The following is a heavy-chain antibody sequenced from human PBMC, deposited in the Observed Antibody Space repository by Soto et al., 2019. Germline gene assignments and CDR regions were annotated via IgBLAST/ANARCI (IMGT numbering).Heavy chain of an antibody. CDR2: ISGSGGST. CDR3: AKDPDLPVVLTPYFDY. J-gene: IGHJ4*02. V-gene: IGHV3-23*01. Sequence: QSGGSLRLSCAASGFTFSSYAMSWVRQAPGKGLEWVSAISGSGGSTYYADSVKGRFTISRDNSKNTLYLQMNSLRAEDTAVYYCAKDPDLPVVLTPYFDYWGQGTLVTVSS. CDR1: GFTFSSYA. D-gene: IGHD2-15*01.